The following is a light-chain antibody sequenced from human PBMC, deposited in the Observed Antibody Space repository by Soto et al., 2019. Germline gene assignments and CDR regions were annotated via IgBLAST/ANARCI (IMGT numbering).Light chain of an antibody. CDR3: QQYGDAVFT. Sequence: EIVLTQSPATLSLSPGERATLSCRASESVNSGYLAWFQQKPGRDPRRLIFGTSGRATGIPARFSGNGSRTDFTLTISRMEPEDAAVYYCQQYGDAVFTFGPGTRV. CDR2: GTS. CDR1: ESVNSGY. J-gene: IGKJ3*01. V-gene: IGKV3-20*01.